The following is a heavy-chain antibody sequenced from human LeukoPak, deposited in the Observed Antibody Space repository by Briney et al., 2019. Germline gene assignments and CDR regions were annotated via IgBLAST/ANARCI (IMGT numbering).Heavy chain of an antibody. V-gene: IGHV3-7*01. CDR3: ARGAYYSAWAEDY. CDR1: GFTFSNYW. Sequence: QPGGSLRLSCAASGFTFSNYWKGWVRQAPGRTLEWVANINEDGSEKYYVDSVKGRFTISRDNGKNSLYLQINSLRAEDTAVFYCARGAYYSAWAEDYWGQGTLVTVSS. J-gene: IGHJ4*02. CDR2: INEDGSEK. D-gene: IGHD6-19*01.